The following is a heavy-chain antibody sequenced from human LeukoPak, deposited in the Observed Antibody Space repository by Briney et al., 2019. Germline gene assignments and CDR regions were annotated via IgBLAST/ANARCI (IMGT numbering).Heavy chain of an antibody. CDR1: GFTFSSSA. CDR3: AKLAKYFYGSETYYFFEH. Sequence: GGSLRLSCAASGFTFSSSAMSWVRQAPGKGLEWVSNISGSGSGGSTYYADSVKGRFTISRDNSKNTLYLQMNSLRAEDTAVYYCAKLAKYFYGSETYYFFEHWGQGTPVTASS. J-gene: IGHJ4*02. D-gene: IGHD3-10*01. V-gene: IGHV3-23*01. CDR2: ISGSGSGGST.